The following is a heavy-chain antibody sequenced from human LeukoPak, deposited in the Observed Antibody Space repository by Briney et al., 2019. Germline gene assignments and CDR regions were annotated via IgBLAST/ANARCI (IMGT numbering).Heavy chain of an antibody. V-gene: IGHV3-30-3*01. CDR1: GFTFSSFA. Sequence: GGSLRLSCAASGFTFSSFAMHWVRQAPGKGLEWVAVISYDGSKKYFADSVKGRFTISRDNSKNTLYLQMNSLRAEDTAVYYCARDQMIAAAGLDYWGQGTLVTVSS. J-gene: IGHJ4*02. D-gene: IGHD6-13*01. CDR3: ARDQMIAAAGLDY. CDR2: ISYDGSKK.